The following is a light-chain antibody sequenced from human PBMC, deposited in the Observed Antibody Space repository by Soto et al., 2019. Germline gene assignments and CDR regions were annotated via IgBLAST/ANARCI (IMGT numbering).Light chain of an antibody. CDR1: QVVFYNSKNY. Sequence: IVMTQSPDSLAVSLGERATINCKSSQVVFYNSKNYLGWYQQKPGQPPKLLIYWASTRESGVPDRFSGSGSGSDFTLTISSLQAEDVGAYYCLQYYSHPLTFGRGTNVEIK. V-gene: IGKV4-1*01. CDR3: LQYYSHPLT. CDR2: WAS. J-gene: IGKJ4*01.